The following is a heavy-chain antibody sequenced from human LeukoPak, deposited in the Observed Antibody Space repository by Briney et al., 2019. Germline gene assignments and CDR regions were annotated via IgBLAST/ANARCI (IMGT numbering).Heavy chain of an antibody. V-gene: IGHV3-30*02. Sequence: GGSLRLSCAASGFTFSDYGMHWVRQAPGKGLEWVTFIRSAGSNKYYADSVKGRFTISRDNSQNTLYLQMNSLRAEDMALYYCAKEGDSSGWFDYWGQGTLVTVSS. J-gene: IGHJ4*02. CDR2: IRSAGSNK. CDR3: AKEGDSSGWFDY. CDR1: GFTFSDYG. D-gene: IGHD6-19*01.